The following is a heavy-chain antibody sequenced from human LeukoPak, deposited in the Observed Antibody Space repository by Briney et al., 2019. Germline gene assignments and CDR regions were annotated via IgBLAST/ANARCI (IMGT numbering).Heavy chain of an antibody. D-gene: IGHD3-22*01. J-gene: IGHJ4*02. CDR1: GFTFSSYG. Sequence: KSGGSLRLSCAASGFTFSSYGMHWVRQARGKGLEWVSSISGSSSDIYYADSVKGRFTISRDNAKNSVFLQMNNLRAEDTAIYYCARRGYHDSSGYDYWGQGTLVTVSS. CDR3: ARRGYHDSSGYDY. V-gene: IGHV3-21*06. CDR2: ISGSSSDI.